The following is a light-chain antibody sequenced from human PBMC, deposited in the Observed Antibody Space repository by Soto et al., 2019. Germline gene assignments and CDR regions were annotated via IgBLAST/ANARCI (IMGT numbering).Light chain of an antibody. V-gene: IGKV1-9*01. CDR2: SAS. CDR1: QALSNY. CDR3: LQDINYPWT. Sequence: IQLTQSPSVLSASVGDTVTITCRASQALSNYLAWYQQKPGKAPDLLIYSASTLQSGVPSRFSGSGSETEFSLTIRALQPEDSATYYCLQDINYPWTFGQGTKVDIK. J-gene: IGKJ1*01.